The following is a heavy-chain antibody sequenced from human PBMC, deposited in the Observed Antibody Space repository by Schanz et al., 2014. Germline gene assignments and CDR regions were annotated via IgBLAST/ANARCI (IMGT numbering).Heavy chain of an antibody. CDR3: AKAEYDILTDSYSRLDP. D-gene: IGHD3-9*01. CDR1: GFTFSSYA. CDR2: ISGSGGST. Sequence: EVQLLESGGGLVQPGGSLRLSCAASGFTFSSYAMSWVRQAPGKGLEWVSGISGSGGSTYYADSVKGRFTISRDNSENTLYLQMNSLSADDTAVYYCAKAEYDILTDSYSRLDPWGQGTLVTVSS. J-gene: IGHJ5*02. V-gene: IGHV3-23*01.